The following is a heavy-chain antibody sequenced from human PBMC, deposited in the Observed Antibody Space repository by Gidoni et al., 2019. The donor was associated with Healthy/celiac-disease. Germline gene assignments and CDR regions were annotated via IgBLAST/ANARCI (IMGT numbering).Heavy chain of an antibody. CDR1: GGSISSSSYY. CDR2: IYYSGST. CDR3: ARSHIAGDFDY. J-gene: IGHJ4*02. V-gene: IGHV4-39*01. D-gene: IGHD2-21*01. Sequence: QLQLQESGPGLVKPSETMSLTCTVAGGSISSSSYYWGWIRQPPGKGLEWIGSIYYSGSTYYTPSLKSRVTISVDTSNNQFSLKLSSVTAADTAVYYCARSHIAGDFDYWGQGTLVTVSS.